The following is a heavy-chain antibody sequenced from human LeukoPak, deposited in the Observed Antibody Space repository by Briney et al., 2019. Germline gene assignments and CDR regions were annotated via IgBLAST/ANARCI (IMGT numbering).Heavy chain of an antibody. Sequence: ASVKVSFKASGYTFTVYYMHWVRQAPGQGLEWMGWINPNSGGTNYAQKFQGRVTMTRDTSINTAYMELSRLRSDDTAVYYCARERVGAHDYWGQGTLVTVSS. D-gene: IGHD1-26*01. CDR3: ARERVGAHDY. J-gene: IGHJ4*02. CDR2: INPNSGGT. CDR1: GYTFTVYY. V-gene: IGHV1-2*02.